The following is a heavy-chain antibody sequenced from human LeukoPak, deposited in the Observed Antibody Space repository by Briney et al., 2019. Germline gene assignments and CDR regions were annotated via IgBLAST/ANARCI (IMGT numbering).Heavy chain of an antibody. CDR2: IYYSGST. CDR3: ARQGHPPDAFDI. CDR1: GGSISSSSYY. J-gene: IGHJ3*02. Sequence: TSETLSLTCTVSGGSISSSSYYWGWIRQPPGKGLEWIGSIYYSGSTYYNPSLKSRVTISVDTSENQFSLKLSSVTAADTAVYYCARQGHPPDAFDIWGQGTMATVSS. V-gene: IGHV4-39*01.